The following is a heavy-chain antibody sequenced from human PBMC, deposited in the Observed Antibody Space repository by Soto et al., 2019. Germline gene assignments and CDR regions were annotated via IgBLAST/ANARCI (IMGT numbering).Heavy chain of an antibody. Sequence: ASVKVSCKASGYTFTGYYMHWVRQAPGQGLEWMGWINPNSGGTNYAQKFQGRVTMTSDTSISTAYMELSRLRSDDTAVYYCARPTSSSSDIGDWFDPWGQGTLVTVSS. CDR2: INPNSGGT. CDR1: GYTFTGYY. CDR3: ARPTSSSSDIGDWFDP. J-gene: IGHJ5*02. V-gene: IGHV1-2*02. D-gene: IGHD6-6*01.